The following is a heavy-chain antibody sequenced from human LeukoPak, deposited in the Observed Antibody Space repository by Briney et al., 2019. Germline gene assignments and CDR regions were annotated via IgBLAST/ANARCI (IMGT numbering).Heavy chain of an antibody. CDR3: AADGPADLFDGSEDPPRDAFEI. V-gene: IGHV1-58*02. D-gene: IGHD3-22*01. CDR2: IVVGSGNT. Sequence: SVKVSCKASGFTFSSSTMQWVRQARGQRLEWIGWIVVGSGNTNYAQKFQERVTISRDMSTSTAYMELSSLTSEGTDVFYCAADGPADLFDGSEDPPRDAFEIWGQGTTVTASS. CDR1: GFTFSSST. J-gene: IGHJ3*02.